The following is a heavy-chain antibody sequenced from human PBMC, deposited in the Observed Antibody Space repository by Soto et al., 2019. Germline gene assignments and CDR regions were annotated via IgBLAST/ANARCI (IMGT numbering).Heavy chain of an antibody. Sequence: QVQLVESGGGLVKPGGSRRLSCAASGFSFSDSYMSWVRQAPGKGLEWVAYISGSSGYTGYADSVKGRFTISRDNAKNSLYLQMNSLRVEDTAVYYCARDRGGYGPPDVWGQGTTVPVSS. J-gene: IGHJ6*02. CDR3: ARDRGGYGPPDV. D-gene: IGHD3-10*01. V-gene: IGHV3-11*06. CDR2: ISGSSGYT. CDR1: GFSFSDSY.